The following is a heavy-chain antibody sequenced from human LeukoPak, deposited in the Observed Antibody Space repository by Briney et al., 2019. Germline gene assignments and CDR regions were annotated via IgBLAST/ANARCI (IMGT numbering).Heavy chain of an antibody. Sequence: SETLSLTCTVSGGSISSSSYYWGWIRQPPGKGLEWFGSIYYSGSTYYNPSLKSRVTISVDTSKNQFSLKLSSVTAADTAVYYCARVGPAAIPYYFDYWGQGTLVTVSS. CDR1: GGSISSSSYY. V-gene: IGHV4-39*07. CDR2: IYYSGST. CDR3: ARVGPAAIPYYFDY. J-gene: IGHJ4*02. D-gene: IGHD2-2*01.